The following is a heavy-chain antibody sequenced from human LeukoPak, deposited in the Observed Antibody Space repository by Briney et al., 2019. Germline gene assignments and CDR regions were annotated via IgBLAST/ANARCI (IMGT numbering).Heavy chain of an antibody. Sequence: SVKVSCKASGGTFSSYAISWVRQAPGQGLEWMGGIIPIFGTANYAQKFQGRVTITADESTSTAYMELSSLRSEDTAVYYCARLLEYSSSSGGYWGQGTLVTVSS. D-gene: IGHD6-6*01. CDR3: ARLLEYSSSSGGY. V-gene: IGHV1-69*13. J-gene: IGHJ4*02. CDR1: GGTFSSYA. CDR2: IIPIFGTA.